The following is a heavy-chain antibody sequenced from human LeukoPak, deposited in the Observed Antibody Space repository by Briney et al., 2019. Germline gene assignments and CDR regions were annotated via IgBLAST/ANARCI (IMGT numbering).Heavy chain of an antibody. CDR3: ARTPPFYDFWSGYSNSYYFDY. V-gene: IGHV3-66*02. CDR2: PYSGGTT. J-gene: IGHJ4*02. Sequence: PGGSLRLSCAASGFTVSSNYMSWVRQAPGKGLEWVSVPYSGGTTYYADSVKGRFTISRDNSKNTLYLQMNSLRPEDTAVYYCARTPPFYDFWSGYSNSYYFDYWGQGTLVTVSS. D-gene: IGHD3-3*01. CDR1: GFTVSSNY.